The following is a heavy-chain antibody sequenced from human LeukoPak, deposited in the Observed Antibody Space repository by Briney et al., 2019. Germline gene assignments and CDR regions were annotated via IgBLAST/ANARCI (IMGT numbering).Heavy chain of an antibody. CDR2: ISAYNGNT. J-gene: IGHJ4*02. CDR1: GYTFTSYG. CDR3: ARDRGDYVWGSYRYTLDY. D-gene: IGHD3-16*02. Sequence: GASVKVSCKASGYTFTSYGISWVRQAPGQGLEWMGWISAYNGNTNYAQKLQGRVTMTTDTSTSTAYMELRSLRSDDTAVYYCARDRGDYVWGSYRYTLDYWGQGTLVTVSS. V-gene: IGHV1-18*01.